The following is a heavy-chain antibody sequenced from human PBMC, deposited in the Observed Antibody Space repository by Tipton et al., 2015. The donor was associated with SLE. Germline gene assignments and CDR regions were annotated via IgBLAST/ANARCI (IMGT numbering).Heavy chain of an antibody. CDR3: ARMEGMITYGGIAGL. CDR1: GGSFSGYY. J-gene: IGHJ4*02. D-gene: IGHD3-16*01. Sequence: TLSLTCAVYGGSFSGYYWSWIRQPPGKGLEWIGEINHSGSTYYNPSLKSRVTMSVDTSKNQFSLRVTSVTAADTAVYYCARMEGMITYGGIAGLWGQGTVVTVSS. CDR2: INHSGST. V-gene: IGHV4-34*01.